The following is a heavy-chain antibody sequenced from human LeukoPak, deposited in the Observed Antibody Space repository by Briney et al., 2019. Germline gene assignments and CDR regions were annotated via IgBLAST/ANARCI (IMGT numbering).Heavy chain of an antibody. J-gene: IGHJ3*02. CDR3: ARGRDKAASQGEGAFDI. Sequence: SETLSLTCTVSGGSISSYYWSWIRQPPGKGLEWIGYIYYSGSTNYNPSLKSRVTISVDTSKNQFSLKLSSVTAADTAVYYCARGRDKAASQGEGAFDIWGQGTMVTVSS. CDR1: GGSISSYY. V-gene: IGHV4-59*01. CDR2: IYYSGST. D-gene: IGHD5-24*01.